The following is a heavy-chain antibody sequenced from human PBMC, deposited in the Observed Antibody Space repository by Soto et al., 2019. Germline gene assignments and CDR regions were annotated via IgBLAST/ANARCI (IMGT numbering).Heavy chain of an antibody. Sequence: GGSLRLSCAASGFTFSSYSMNWVRQAPGKGLEWVSTISSSSSYIYYADSVKGRFTISRDNAKNSLYLQMNSLRAEDTAVYYCARDREGLYDFWSGEGRNFDYWGQGTLVTVSS. V-gene: IGHV3-21*01. CDR1: GFTFSSYS. CDR2: ISSSSSYI. CDR3: ARDREGLYDFWSGEGRNFDY. J-gene: IGHJ4*02. D-gene: IGHD3-3*01.